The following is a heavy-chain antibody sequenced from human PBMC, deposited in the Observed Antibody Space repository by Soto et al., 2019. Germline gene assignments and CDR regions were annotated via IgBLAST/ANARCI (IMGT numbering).Heavy chain of an antibody. J-gene: IGHJ6*02. Sequence: SGGSLRLSCAASGFTFSRYAMSWVRQAPGKGLEWVSTVTGGGHTTYNADSVSGRFTISRDNSKNTLYLQMNNLRAEDTAIYYCASSSGDLDVYGMDIWGPGTTVTVSS. CDR3: ASSSGDLDVYGMDI. D-gene: IGHD3-10*01. CDR1: GFTFSRYA. V-gene: IGHV3-23*01. CDR2: VTGGGHTT.